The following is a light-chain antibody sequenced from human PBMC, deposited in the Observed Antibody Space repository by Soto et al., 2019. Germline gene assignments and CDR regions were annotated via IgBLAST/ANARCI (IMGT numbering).Light chain of an antibody. CDR2: WAS. J-gene: IGKJ1*01. Sequence: DIVMTQSPDSLAVSLGERATINCKSNRTLLYPSDNNNYLAWYQQKPGQPPKLLIYWASVRESGVPDRFSGSGSVTEFTLTISSLQPDDFATYYCQHYNSYSEAFGQGTKVELK. CDR1: RTLLYPSDNNNY. CDR3: QHYNSYSEA. V-gene: IGKV4-1*01.